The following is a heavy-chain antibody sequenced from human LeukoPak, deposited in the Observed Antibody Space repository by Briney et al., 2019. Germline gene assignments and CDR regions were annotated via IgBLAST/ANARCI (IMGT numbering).Heavy chain of an antibody. CDR1: GGTFSSYA. CDR2: IIPIFGTA. D-gene: IGHD6-19*01. V-gene: IGHV1-69*05. J-gene: IGHJ4*02. Sequence: GASVKVSCKASGGTFSSYAISWVRQAPGQGLEWMGGIIPIFGTANYAQKFQGRVTITTDESTSTAYMELSSLRSEDTAVYYCARDGIAVAPIDYWGQGTLVTVSS. CDR3: ARDGIAVAPIDY.